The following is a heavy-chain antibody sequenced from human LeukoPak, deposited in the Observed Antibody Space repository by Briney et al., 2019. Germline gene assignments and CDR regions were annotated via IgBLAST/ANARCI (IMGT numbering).Heavy chain of an antibody. D-gene: IGHD5-24*01. J-gene: IGHJ5*02. CDR1: GDSVSNNTAA. V-gene: IGHV6-1*01. CDR3: ARDQMGFDP. CDR2: TYYRSKWYN. Sequence: SQTLSLTCAFSGDSVSNNTAAWNWLRQSPSRGLEWLGRTYYRSKWYNDYAVSVKSRITINPDTSKNQFSLQLNSVTPEDTAFYYCARDQMGFDPWGQGILVTVSS.